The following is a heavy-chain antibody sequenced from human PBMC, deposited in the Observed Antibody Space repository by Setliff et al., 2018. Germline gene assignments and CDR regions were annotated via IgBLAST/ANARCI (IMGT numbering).Heavy chain of an antibody. D-gene: IGHD3-10*01. J-gene: IGHJ4*02. CDR1: DGSLSTYY. V-gene: IGHV4-59*01. CDR3: ARDRTYYGSGTYTRWFDY. CDR2: VYYSGTA. Sequence: PSETLSLTCTVSDGSLSTYYWSWIRQPPGKGLEFIGYVYYSGTANYSPSLRSRLTISVDTSKNQFSLKLSSVTAADTAVYYCARDRTYYGSGTYTRWFDYWGQGTLVTVSS.